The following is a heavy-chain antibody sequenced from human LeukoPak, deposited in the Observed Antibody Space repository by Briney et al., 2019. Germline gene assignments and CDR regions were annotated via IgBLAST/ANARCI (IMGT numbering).Heavy chain of an antibody. CDR1: GFTFSSYG. D-gene: IGHD6-13*01. CDR2: IWYDGSNK. J-gene: IGHJ3*02. CDR3: AREKQLAGAAFDI. Sequence: GGSLRLSCAASGFTFSSYGMHWVRQAPGKGLEWVAVIWYDGSNKYYADSVKGRFTISRDNSKNTLYLHMNSLRAEDTAVYYCAREKQLAGAAFDIWGQGTMVTVSS. V-gene: IGHV3-33*01.